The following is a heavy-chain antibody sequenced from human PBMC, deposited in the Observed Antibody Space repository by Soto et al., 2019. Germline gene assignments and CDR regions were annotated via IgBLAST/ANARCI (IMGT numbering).Heavy chain of an antibody. CDR2: INRNGGST. CDR1: GFTFSSYA. D-gene: IGHD2-21*02. V-gene: IGHV3-64*01. J-gene: IGHJ4*02. CDR3: ARGGSDYYFDY. Sequence: EVQLVESGGSLVQPGGSLRLSCAASGFTFSSYAMHWVRQAPGKGLEYVSTINRNGGSTYYANSVKGRFTISRDNSKNTLYLQMGSLRAEDMAVYYCARGGSDYYFDYWGQGTLVTVSS.